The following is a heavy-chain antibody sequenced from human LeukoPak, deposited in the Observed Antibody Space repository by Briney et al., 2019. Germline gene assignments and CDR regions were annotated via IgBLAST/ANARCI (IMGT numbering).Heavy chain of an antibody. CDR2: IYYSGST. CDR1: GGSLSGYY. Sequence: PSDTLSLTCTVSGGSLSGYYWSWLRQPPGKGLASIGYIYYSGSTNNNPSLKSRVTISVDTSKSQLSLNLSSVTAADTAVYYCARHNYYDSSGYYPLGYWGQGTLVTVSS. V-gene: IGHV4-59*08. D-gene: IGHD3-22*01. CDR3: ARHNYYDSSGYYPLGY. J-gene: IGHJ4*02.